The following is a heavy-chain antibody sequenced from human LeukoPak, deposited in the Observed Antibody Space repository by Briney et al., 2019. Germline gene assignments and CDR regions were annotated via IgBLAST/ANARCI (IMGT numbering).Heavy chain of an antibody. Sequence: SRKISCNGSRYSFTSYWIGWVRHMRGKGLEWMGITYSGHSDSRYSPYFQGQVTISADKSISTDYLQWSSLKASDTAMYYCARHESYSNWFDPWGQGTLVTVSS. CDR3: ARHESYSNWFDP. D-gene: IGHD1-26*01. V-gene: IGHV5-51*01. CDR2: TYSGHSDS. CDR1: RYSFTSYW. J-gene: IGHJ5*02.